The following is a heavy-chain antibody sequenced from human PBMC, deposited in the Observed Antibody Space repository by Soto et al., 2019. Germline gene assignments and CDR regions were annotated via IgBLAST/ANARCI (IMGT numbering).Heavy chain of an antibody. CDR3: ATVGMITFGGVIVNYYFDY. V-gene: IGHV1-24*01. CDR1: GYTLTELS. D-gene: IGHD3-16*02. Sequence: ASVKVSCKVSGYTLTELSMHWVRQAPGKALEWMGGFDPEDGETIYAQKFQGRVTMTEDTSTDTAYMELSSLRSEDTAVYYCATVGMITFGGVIVNYYFDYWGQGTLVTVSS. CDR2: FDPEDGET. J-gene: IGHJ4*02.